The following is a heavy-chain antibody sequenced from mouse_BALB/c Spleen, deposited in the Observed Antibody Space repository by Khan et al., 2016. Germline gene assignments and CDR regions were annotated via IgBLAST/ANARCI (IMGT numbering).Heavy chain of an antibody. CDR2: INQDSSTI. CDR1: GFDFSRYW. CDR3: ASTVWYFDV. V-gene: IGHV4-1*02. J-gene: IGHJ1*01. Sequence: EVKLLESGGGLVQPGGSLKLSCAASGFDFSRYWMSWVRQAPGKGLEWIGEINQDSSTINYTPSLKDKFIISRDNAKNTLYLQSRKVRSEDTALYDCASTVWYFDVWGAGTTVTVSS.